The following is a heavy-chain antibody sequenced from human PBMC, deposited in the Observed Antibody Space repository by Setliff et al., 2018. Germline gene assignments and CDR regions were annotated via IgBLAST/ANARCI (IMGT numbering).Heavy chain of an antibody. CDR2: IRYDGSNK. V-gene: IGHV3-30*02. D-gene: IGHD6-19*01. CDR1: GFTFSHYG. J-gene: IGHJ4*02. CDR3: AKDIDPLKQWLLQGLDY. Sequence: PGGSLRLSCAASGFTFSHYGMHWVRQAPGKGLEWVAFIRYDGSNKYYADSVKGRFTISRDNSKNTLYLQMNSLRAEDTAVYYCAKDIDPLKQWLLQGLDYWGQGTQVTVSS.